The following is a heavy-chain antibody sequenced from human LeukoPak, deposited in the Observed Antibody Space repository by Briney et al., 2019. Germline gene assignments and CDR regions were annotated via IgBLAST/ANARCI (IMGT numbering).Heavy chain of an antibody. CDR3: TRDRDDYGDYSRDY. CDR2: IRSKAYGGTT. J-gene: IGHJ4*02. V-gene: IGHV3-49*04. CDR1: GFTFGDYA. D-gene: IGHD4-17*01. Sequence: GGSLRLSCTASGFTFGDYAMSWVRQAPGKGLEWVGFIRSKAYGGTTEYAASVKGRFTISRDESKSIAYLQMNSLKPEHTAVYYCTRDRDDYGDYSRDYWGQGTLVTVSS.